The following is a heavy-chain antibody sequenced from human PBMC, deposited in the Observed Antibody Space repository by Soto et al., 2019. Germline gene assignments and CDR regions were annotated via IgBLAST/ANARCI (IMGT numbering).Heavy chain of an antibody. CDR3: ARESYYYDSSGAFDY. V-gene: IGHV1-18*01. J-gene: IGHJ4*02. CDR2: ISAYNGNT. Sequence: ASVKVSCKASGYTFTSYGISWVRQAPGQGLEWMGWISAYNGNTNYAQKLQGRVTMTTDTSTSTAYMELRSLRSDDTAVYYCARESYYYDSSGAFDYWGQGTLVTVSS. D-gene: IGHD3-22*01. CDR1: GYTFTSYG.